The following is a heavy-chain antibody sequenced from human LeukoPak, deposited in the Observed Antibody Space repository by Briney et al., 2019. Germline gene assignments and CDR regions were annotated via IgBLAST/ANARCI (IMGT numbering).Heavy chain of an antibody. D-gene: IGHD6-6*01. CDR1: GYTFTGYY. V-gene: IGHV1-2*02. Sequence: ASVKVSCKASGYTFTGYYMHWARQAPGQGLEWMGWINPNSGGTNYAQKFQGRVTMTRDTSISTAYMELSRLRSDDTAVYYCARASLVISSVAARPRFLLYWGQGTLVTVSS. J-gene: IGHJ4*02. CDR2: INPNSGGT. CDR3: ARASLVISSVAARPRFLLY.